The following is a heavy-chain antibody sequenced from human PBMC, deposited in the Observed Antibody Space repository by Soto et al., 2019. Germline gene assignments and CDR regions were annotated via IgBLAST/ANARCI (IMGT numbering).Heavy chain of an antibody. D-gene: IGHD1-26*01. J-gene: IGHJ4*02. Sequence: GGSLRLSCAASGFTFSSYGMHWVRQAPGKGLEWVAVIWYDGSNKYYADSVKGRFTISRDNSKNTLYLQMNCLRAEDTAVYYCARDSDVVGATGRYFDYWGQGTLVTVSS. CDR2: IWYDGSNK. CDR1: GFTFSSYG. CDR3: ARDSDVVGATGRYFDY. V-gene: IGHV3-33*01.